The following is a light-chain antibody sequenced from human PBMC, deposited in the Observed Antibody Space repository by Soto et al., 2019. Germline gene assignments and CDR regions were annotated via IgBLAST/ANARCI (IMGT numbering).Light chain of an antibody. CDR2: DNS. J-gene: IGLJ1*01. CDR1: STNIGNNF. CDR3: GTWDRSLTSSLYV. V-gene: IGLV1-51*01. Sequence: QSVLTQPPSVSAAPGQKVTISCSGSSTNIGNNFVSWYQQLPGSAPRLLIYDNSNRPLGIPDRFSGSKSGTSATLDITGLQTGDEADYYCGTWDRSLTSSLYVLGTGTKLTVL.